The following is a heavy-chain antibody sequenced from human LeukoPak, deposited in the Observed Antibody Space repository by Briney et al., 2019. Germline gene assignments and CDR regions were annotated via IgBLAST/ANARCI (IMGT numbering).Heavy chain of an antibody. CDR2: ISYDGSNE. CDR1: GLTLSTYG. J-gene: IGHJ4*02. V-gene: IGHV3-30*18. Sequence: PGGSQRLSCAASGLTLSTYGMHWVRQAPGKGLEWVAVISYDGSNEYFADSVKGRFTISRDNSKNTLYLQMNSLRAEDTAVYYCAKASGGSYYGYFDYWGQGTLVTVSS. D-gene: IGHD1-26*01. CDR3: AKASGGSYYGYFDY.